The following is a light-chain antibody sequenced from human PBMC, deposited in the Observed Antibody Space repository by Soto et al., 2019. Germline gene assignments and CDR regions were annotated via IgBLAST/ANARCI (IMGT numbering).Light chain of an antibody. Sequence: EIVLTQSPGTLSLSPGERATLSCRASQSVSSSYLASYQQKPGQAPRLLIYGAFGRATGIPDRFSGSGSGTDFTLTISRLEPEDFAVYYCQQYGSSPPVTFGQGTRLEIK. J-gene: IGKJ5*01. CDR2: GAF. CDR1: QSVSSSY. CDR3: QQYGSSPPVT. V-gene: IGKV3-20*01.